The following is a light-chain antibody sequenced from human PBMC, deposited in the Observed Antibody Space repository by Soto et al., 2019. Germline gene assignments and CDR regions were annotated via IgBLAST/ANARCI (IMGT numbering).Light chain of an antibody. CDR2: TAS. V-gene: IGKV1-39*01. CDR3: QQSFSAPLT. CDR1: QNIKKY. J-gene: IGKJ4*01. Sequence: DIQMTQSPSSLSASVGDRVTITCRASQNIKKYLNWYQQQPEKAPKLLIYTASSLQVGFPSRFSGSGSGTDFTLIISSLQPADSATYYCQQSFSAPLTFGGGTKVEIK.